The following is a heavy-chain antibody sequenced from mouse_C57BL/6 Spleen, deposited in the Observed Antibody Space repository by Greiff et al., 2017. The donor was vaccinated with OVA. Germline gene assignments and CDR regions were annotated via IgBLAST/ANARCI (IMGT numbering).Heavy chain of an antibody. J-gene: IGHJ1*03. CDR3: AEGDDYDGYFDV. D-gene: IGHD2-4*01. V-gene: IGHV1-22*01. CDR1: GYTFTDYN. Sequence: VQLQQSGPELVKPGASVKMSCKASGYTFTDYNMHWVKQSHGKSLEWIGYINPNNGGTSYNQKFKGKATLTVNKSSSTAYMERRSLTSEDSAVYYCAEGDDYDGYFDVWGTGTTVTVSS. CDR2: INPNNGGT.